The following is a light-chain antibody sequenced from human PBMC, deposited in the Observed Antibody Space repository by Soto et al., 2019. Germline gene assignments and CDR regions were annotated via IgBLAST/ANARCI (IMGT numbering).Light chain of an antibody. CDR1: SSDVGGYNY. J-gene: IGLJ1*01. V-gene: IGLV2-14*01. CDR2: EVS. Sequence: QSALTQPASVSGSPGQSITISCIGSSSDVGGYNYVSWYQHHPGRVPKPMIFEVSDRPSGVSNRFSGSKSGNTAYLTISGLQAEDEADYYCSSYTTSSSYVFGTGTKVTVL. CDR3: SSYTTSSSYV.